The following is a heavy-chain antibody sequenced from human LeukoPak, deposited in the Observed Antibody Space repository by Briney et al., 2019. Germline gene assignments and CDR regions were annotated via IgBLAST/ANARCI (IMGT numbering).Heavy chain of an antibody. D-gene: IGHD2-2*01. Sequence: PSETLSLTCAVSGYSISSGYYWGWIRQPPGKGLEWIGEINHSGSTNYNPSLKSRVTISVDTSKNQFSLKLSSVTAADTAVYYCARKRAKFTINIVVVPAAELNWFDPWGQGTLVTVSS. CDR2: INHSGST. V-gene: IGHV4-38-2*01. J-gene: IGHJ5*02. CDR3: ARKRAKFTINIVVVPAAELNWFDP. CDR1: GYSISSGYY.